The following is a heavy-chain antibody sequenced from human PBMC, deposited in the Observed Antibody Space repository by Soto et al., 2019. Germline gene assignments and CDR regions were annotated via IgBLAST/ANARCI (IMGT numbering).Heavy chain of an antibody. V-gene: IGHV5-51*01. J-gene: IGHJ3*02. CDR3: ARVYYDYIWGSYSPHAFDI. CDR2: IYPGDSDT. D-gene: IGHD3-16*01. Sequence: PGESLKISCKGSGYSFTSYWIGWVRQMPGKGLEWMGIIYPGDSDTRYSPSFQGQVTISADKSISTAYLQWSSLKASDTAMYYCARVYYDYIWGSYSPHAFDIWGQGTMVTVSS. CDR1: GYSFTSYW.